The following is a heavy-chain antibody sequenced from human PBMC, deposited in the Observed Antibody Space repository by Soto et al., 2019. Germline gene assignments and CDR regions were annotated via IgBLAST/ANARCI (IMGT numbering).Heavy chain of an antibody. CDR3: SRLHGLGSYDCGYYYVIDF. Sequence: PSETLSLSCTVSGVSISSSSYYWGWIRQPPGKGLEWIGSIYYSWSTYYNPSLKSRVTISVDTSKNQFSLKLSSVTAADKAVYYCSRLHGLGSYDCGYYYVIDFWGQRSS. CDR1: GVSISSSSYY. V-gene: IGHV4-39*01. J-gene: IGHJ6*02. D-gene: IGHD3-10*01. CDR2: IYYSWST.